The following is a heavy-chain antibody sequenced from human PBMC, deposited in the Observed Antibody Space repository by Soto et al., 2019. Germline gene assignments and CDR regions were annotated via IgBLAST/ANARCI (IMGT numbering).Heavy chain of an antibody. D-gene: IGHD1-20*01. Sequence: SETLSLTCTVSGGSISSIHYLGWIRQPPGKGLEWIGSISNSGSTYNNPSLKSRVTFSVDTSKNQFSLRLSSVTAADTAVYYCARDLGHNLDYWGQGTLVTVSS. CDR2: ISNSGST. V-gene: IGHV4-39*07. CDR3: ARDLGHNLDY. CDR1: GGSISSIHY. J-gene: IGHJ4*02.